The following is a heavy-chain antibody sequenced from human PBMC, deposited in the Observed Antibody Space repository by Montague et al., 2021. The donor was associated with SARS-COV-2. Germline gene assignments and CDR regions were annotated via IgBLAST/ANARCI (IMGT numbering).Heavy chain of an antibody. Sequence: SETLSLTCTVSGGSISSSSYYWGWIRQPPGKGLDWIGYIYYSGSTNYNPSLKSRVTISVDTSKNQFSLKLSSVTAADTAVYYCARGAGRGSGYGKYYYYYYGMDVWGQGTTVTVSS. V-gene: IGHV4-61*05. J-gene: IGHJ6*02. CDR1: GGSISSSSYY. CDR2: IYYSGST. D-gene: IGHD5-12*01. CDR3: ARGAGRGSGYGKYYYYYYGMDV.